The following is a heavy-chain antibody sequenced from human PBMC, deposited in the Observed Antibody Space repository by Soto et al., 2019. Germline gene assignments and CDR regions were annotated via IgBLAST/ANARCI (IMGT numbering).Heavy chain of an antibody. D-gene: IGHD5-18*01. CDR1: GFPFSSHG. CDR3: ARDHGTQLWVPGYYYGMDV. J-gene: IGHJ6*02. CDR2: IWYDGSNK. Sequence: GGSLRISFSASGFPFSSHGMHWVRTDPGKGLEWVAVIWYDGSNKYYADSVKGRFTISRDNSKNTLYLQMNSLRAEDTAVYYCARDHGTQLWVPGYYYGMDVWGQGTTVTVSS. V-gene: IGHV3-33*01.